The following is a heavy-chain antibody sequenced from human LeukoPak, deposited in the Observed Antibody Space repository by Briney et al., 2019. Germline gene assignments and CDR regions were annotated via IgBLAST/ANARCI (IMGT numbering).Heavy chain of an antibody. CDR2: INPSGGST. J-gene: IGHJ5*02. D-gene: IGHD2-15*01. CDR3: ARGLDSVQWWNWFDP. Sequence: GASVKVSCKASGGTFSSYAISWVRQAPGQGLEWMGIINPSGGSTSYAQKFQGRVTMTRDMSTSTVYMELSSLRSEDTAVYYCARGLDSVQWWNWFDPWGQGTQVTVSS. V-gene: IGHV1-46*01. CDR1: GGTFSSYA.